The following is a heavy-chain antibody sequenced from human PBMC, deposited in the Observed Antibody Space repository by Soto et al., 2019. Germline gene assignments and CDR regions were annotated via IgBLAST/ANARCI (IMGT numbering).Heavy chain of an antibody. CDR1: GYSISSGDY. J-gene: IGHJ4*02. CDR3: ARVRSSSWYLFDY. D-gene: IGHD6-13*01. V-gene: IGHV4-38-2*01. CDR2: IYHSGST. Sequence: SDTLSLTCAVSGYSISSGDYWGWIRQPPGKGLEWIGSIYHSGSTYYNPSLKSRVTISVDTSKNQFSLKLSSVTAADTAVYYCARVRSSSWYLFDYWGQGTLVTVSS.